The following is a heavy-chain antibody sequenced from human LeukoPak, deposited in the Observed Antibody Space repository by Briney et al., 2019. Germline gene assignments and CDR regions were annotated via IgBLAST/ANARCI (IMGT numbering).Heavy chain of an antibody. CDR1: GYTFTSYD. CDR2: ISGYNGNT. J-gene: IGHJ3*02. V-gene: IGHV1-18*01. Sequence: GASVKVSCKASGYTFTSYDITWVRQAPGQGLEWMGWISGYNGNTNYAQKLQGRVTMTTDTSTSTAYMELRSLRSDDTAVYYCARDLAVVTAFGQHAFDIWGQGTMVTVSS. CDR3: ARDLAVVTAFGQHAFDI. D-gene: IGHD2-21*02.